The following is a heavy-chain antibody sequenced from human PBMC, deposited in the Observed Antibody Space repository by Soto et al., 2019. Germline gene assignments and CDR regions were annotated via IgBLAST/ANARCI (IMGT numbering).Heavy chain of an antibody. J-gene: IGHJ5*02. CDR2: IYYSGST. Sequence: QVQLQESGPGLVKPSETLSLTCTVSGGSSSSYYWSWIRQPPGKGLEWIGYIYYSGSTNYNPSLKSRVTISVDTSKNQFSLKLSSVTAADTAVYYCARHHASWGQGTLVTVSS. CDR1: GGSSSSYY. CDR3: ARHHAS. D-gene: IGHD2-2*01. V-gene: IGHV4-59*08.